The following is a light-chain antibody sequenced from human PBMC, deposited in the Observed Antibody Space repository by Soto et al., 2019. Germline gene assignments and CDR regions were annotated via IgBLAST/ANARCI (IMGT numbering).Light chain of an antibody. Sequence: QSVLTQPASVSGSPGQSITISCTGASSDVGSYNYVSWYQQYPGKAPKLMLFEVSARPSGVSNRFSGSKSGNTASLTISGLQAEDEADYYCSSYTSSSSSVFGTGTKVTVL. CDR2: EVS. CDR1: SSDVGSYNY. CDR3: SSYTSSSSSV. V-gene: IGLV2-14*01. J-gene: IGLJ1*01.